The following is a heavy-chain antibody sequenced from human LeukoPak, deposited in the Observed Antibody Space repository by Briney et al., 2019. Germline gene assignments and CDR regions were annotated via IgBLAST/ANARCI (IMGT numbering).Heavy chain of an antibody. CDR2: ISYDGKKS. CDR3: AKAAGKENGYDFWFEH. CDR1: GFTFSSYA. J-gene: IGHJ5*02. V-gene: IGHV3-30*04. D-gene: IGHD3-3*01. Sequence: GRSLRLSCAASGFTFSSYAMHWVRQAPGKGLEWVAVISYDGKKSYYADSVKGRFTISRDNSKSTLYLQMNSLRAEDTAVYYCAKAAGKENGYDFWFEHWGQGTLVTVSS.